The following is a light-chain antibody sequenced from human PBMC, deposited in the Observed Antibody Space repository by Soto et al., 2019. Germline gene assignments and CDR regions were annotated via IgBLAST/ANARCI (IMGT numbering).Light chain of an antibody. CDR1: QSISNS. Sequence: EVVLTQSPATLSLSPGQRATLSCRASQSISNSLAWYQQKHGQAPRLLIHEASNRATGIPARFSGTGSGTDFTLNSSSLEPEDFAVYYCQPRYNWPPCTFGQGTKLEIK. CDR3: QPRYNWPPCT. CDR2: EAS. J-gene: IGKJ2*02. V-gene: IGKV3-11*01.